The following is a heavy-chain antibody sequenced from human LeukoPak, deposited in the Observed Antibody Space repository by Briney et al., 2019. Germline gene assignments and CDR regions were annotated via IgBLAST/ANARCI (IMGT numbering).Heavy chain of an antibody. CDR1: AGSISSSTYS. J-gene: IGHJ4*02. Sequence: SETLSLTCTVSAGSISSSTYSWGWIRQPPGKGLEWIGSIYYSGSTYYNPSLKSRVTISVDTSKNQFSLKLSSVTAADTAVYYCARQVTMVRGVIMPFDYWGQGTLVTVSS. CDR3: ARQVTMVRGVIMPFDY. V-gene: IGHV4-39*01. D-gene: IGHD3-10*01. CDR2: IYYSGST.